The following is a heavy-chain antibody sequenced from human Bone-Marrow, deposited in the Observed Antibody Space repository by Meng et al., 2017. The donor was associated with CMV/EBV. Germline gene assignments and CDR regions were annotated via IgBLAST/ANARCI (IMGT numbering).Heavy chain of an antibody. J-gene: IGHJ4*02. CDR3: ARARCGGDCYEAPAY. D-gene: IGHD2-21*01. V-gene: IGHV3-21*01. CDR1: GFTFSNYY. CDR2: ISSGSSYT. Sequence: GESLKISCGASGFTFSNYYMNWVRQAPGKGLEWVSSISSGSSYTYYVDSVKGRFTISRDNAKNSLYLQMNRLRDEDTAVYYCARARCGGDCYEAPAYWGQGPLVPVYS.